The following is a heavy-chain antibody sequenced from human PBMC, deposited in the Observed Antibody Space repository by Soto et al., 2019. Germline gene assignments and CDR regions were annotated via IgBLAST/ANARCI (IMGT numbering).Heavy chain of an antibody. V-gene: IGHV3-23*01. CDR3: TKTPCSFYYYMDV. CDR1: GFTFSTYA. D-gene: IGHD2-21*01. CDR2: ISGSGSDR. Sequence: EVQVLESGGGLVEPGGSLRLSCVGSGFTFSTYAMNWVRRAPGKGLEWVSGISGSGSDRYYADSVRGRFIISRDNSNNTLNLQMDSLRAEDTAIYYCTKTPCSFYYYMDVWGKGTTVTVSS. J-gene: IGHJ6*03.